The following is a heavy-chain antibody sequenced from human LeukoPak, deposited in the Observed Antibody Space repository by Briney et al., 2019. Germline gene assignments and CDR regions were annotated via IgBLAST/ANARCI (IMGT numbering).Heavy chain of an antibody. CDR2: ISGSGGTT. CDR1: RFTFSSYA. Sequence: GGSLRLSCAASRFTFSSYAMSWVRQAPGKGLEWVSSISGSGGTTYYADSVRGRFTISRDNSKNTLYLQMNSVRAEDTAVYYCTKSPGQGIVGSSPAYNYYMDVWGKGTTVTVSS. J-gene: IGHJ6*03. D-gene: IGHD1-26*01. V-gene: IGHV3-23*01. CDR3: TKSPGQGIVGSSPAYNYYMDV.